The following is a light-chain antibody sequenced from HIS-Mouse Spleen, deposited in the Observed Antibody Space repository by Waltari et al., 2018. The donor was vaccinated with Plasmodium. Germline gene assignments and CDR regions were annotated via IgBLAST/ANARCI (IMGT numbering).Light chain of an antibody. Sequence: SYELTQPPSVSVSPGQTARITCSGDALPKKYAYWYQQKSGHPPVLVSYADSKRPSGIPVRFSGSRSGTMATLTISGAQVEDEADYYCYATDSSGNHRVFGGGTKLTVL. CDR2: ADS. CDR3: YATDSSGNHRV. V-gene: IGLV3-10*01. J-gene: IGLJ3*02. CDR1: ALPKKY.